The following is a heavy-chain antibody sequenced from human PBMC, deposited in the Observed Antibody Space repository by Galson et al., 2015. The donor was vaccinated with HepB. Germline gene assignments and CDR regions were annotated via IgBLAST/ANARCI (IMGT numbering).Heavy chain of an antibody. D-gene: IGHD1-26*01. CDR3: AKALSVGYFDY. Sequence: SLRLSCAASGFTFDDYAMHWVRQAPGKGLEWVSLIRWDGGVTYYADSVKGRFTFSRDNTKNSLYLQMNSLRAEDTALYYCAKALSVGYFDYWGQGTLVTVSS. CDR2: IRWDGGVT. V-gene: IGHV3-43D*04. J-gene: IGHJ4*02. CDR1: GFTFDDYA.